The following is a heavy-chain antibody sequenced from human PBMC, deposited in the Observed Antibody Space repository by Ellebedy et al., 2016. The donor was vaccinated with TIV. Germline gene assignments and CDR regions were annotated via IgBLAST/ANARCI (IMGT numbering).Heavy chain of an antibody. CDR2: VSSSSTYI. CDR1: GFTFSSYT. CDR3: ARGTRVVTAIGFDY. V-gene: IGHV3-21*01. Sequence: GESLKISCAASGFTFSSYTMNWVRQAPGKGLEWVSSVSSSSTYIYYADSVKGRFTIYRDNAKNSLYLQMNSLRAEDTAVYYCARGTRVVTAIGFDYWGQGTLVTVSS. D-gene: IGHD2-21*02. J-gene: IGHJ4*02.